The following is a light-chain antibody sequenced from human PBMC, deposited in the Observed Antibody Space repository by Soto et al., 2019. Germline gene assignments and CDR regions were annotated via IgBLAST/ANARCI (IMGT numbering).Light chain of an antibody. CDR1: QSVSNN. J-gene: IGKJ1*01. V-gene: IGKV3-15*01. CDR3: QQYNIWPPGT. CDR2: GAS. Sequence: IVLTQSLYILSLSPVAIASHSRRASQSVSNNLAWYQQRPGQAPRLLIYGASTRATGVPARFSGSGSGTDFTLTICSLQSEDFAVYYCQQYNIWPPGTSGQGTKVDIK.